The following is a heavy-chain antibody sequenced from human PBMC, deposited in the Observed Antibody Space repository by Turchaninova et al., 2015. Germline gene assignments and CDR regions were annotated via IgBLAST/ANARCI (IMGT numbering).Heavy chain of an antibody. CDR2: VSSSGVST. CDR1: GFTFSSYA. V-gene: IGHV3-23*01. CDR3: AKIRGSYCSGGSCYLDY. Sequence: EVQLLESGGGLVQPGGSLRLSCAASGFTFSSYAMSGVRQAPGKGLGGGSAVSSSGVSTSYADSGKGRFTISRDNSKNTLYLQMNSLRVEDTAVYYCAKIRGSYCSGGSCYLDYWGQGTLVTVSS. J-gene: IGHJ4*02. D-gene: IGHD2-15*01.